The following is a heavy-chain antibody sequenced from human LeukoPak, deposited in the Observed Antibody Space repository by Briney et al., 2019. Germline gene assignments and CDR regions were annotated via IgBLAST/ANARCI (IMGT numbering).Heavy chain of an antibody. CDR2: GYHSWRT. J-gene: IGHJ5*02. V-gene: IGHV4-38-2*02. Sequence: PSETLSLTCACSGYSISSGYYWAWIRQPPGKVLEWIVSGYHSWRTYYNPSLKSRVTRSVETSKTLFSLNLSSVTAAATAVYYCARDNVVVVTATPTSGLDPWGQGTLVTVSS. D-gene: IGHD2-15*01. CDR1: GYSISSGYY. CDR3: ARDNVVVVTATPTSGLDP.